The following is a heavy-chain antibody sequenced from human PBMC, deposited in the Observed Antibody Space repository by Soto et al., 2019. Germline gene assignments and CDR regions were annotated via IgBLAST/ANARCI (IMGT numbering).Heavy chain of an antibody. CDR3: ASFGVESYYYYGMDV. CDR2: IIPIFGTA. V-gene: IGHV1-69*13. CDR1: GGTFSSYA. D-gene: IGHD3-3*01. Sequence: GASVKVSCKASGGTFSSYAISWVRQAPGQGLEWMGGIIPIFGTANYAQKFQGRVTITADESTSTAYMELSSLRSEDTAVYYCASFGVESYYYYGMDVWGQGTTVTVSS. J-gene: IGHJ6*02.